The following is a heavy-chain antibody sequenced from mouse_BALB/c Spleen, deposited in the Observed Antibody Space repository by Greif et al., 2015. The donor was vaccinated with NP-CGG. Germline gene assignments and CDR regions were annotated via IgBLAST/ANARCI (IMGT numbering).Heavy chain of an antibody. Sequence: EVHLVESGGGLVQPGGSRKLSCAASGFTFSSFGMHWVRQAPEKGLEWVAYISSGSSTIYYADTVKGRFTISRDNPKNTLFLQMTSLRSEDTAMYYCARNGNYIDYWGQGTTLTVSS. CDR3: ARNGNYIDY. CDR1: GFTFSSFG. CDR2: ISSGSSTI. V-gene: IGHV5-17*02. J-gene: IGHJ2*01. D-gene: IGHD2-1*01.